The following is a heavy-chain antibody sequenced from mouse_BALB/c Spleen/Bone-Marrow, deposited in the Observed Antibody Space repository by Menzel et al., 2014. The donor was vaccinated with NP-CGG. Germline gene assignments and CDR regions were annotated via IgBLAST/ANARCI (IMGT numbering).Heavy chain of an antibody. J-gene: IGHJ3*01. CDR3: ARDYGYYAGFACFVY. V-gene: IGHV1S81*02. Sequence: VQLQQSGAELVKPGASVKLSCKASGYTFTSYWMHWVKQRPGQGLEWIGEINPSNGRTNYNEKFKSKATLTVDKSSSSANMTFRRLTSEASAVYSFARDYGYYAGFACFVYWGQGTPVTVSA. D-gene: IGHD2-1*01. CDR1: GYTFTSYW. CDR2: INPSNGRT.